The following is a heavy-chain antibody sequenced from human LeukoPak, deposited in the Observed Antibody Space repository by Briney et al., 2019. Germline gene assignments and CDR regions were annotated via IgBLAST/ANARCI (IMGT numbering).Heavy chain of an antibody. CDR2: VYISGDT. CDR3: ARLIAEVGGGTNYFDT. J-gene: IGHJ4*02. V-gene: IGHV4-4*07. CDR1: GGSVTTSY. Sequence: SETLSLTCTVSGGSVTTSYGSWIRQSAGEGLEWIGRVYISGDTKYNPSLKSRVIMSLVASKNQFSLSLRSVTAADTAVYYCARLIAEVGGGTNYFDTWGQGTLVTVSS. D-gene: IGHD2-21*01.